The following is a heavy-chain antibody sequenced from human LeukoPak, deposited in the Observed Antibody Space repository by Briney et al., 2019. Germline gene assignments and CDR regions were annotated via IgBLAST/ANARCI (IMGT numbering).Heavy chain of an antibody. CDR2: ISGNTTTT. CDR3: RYYDNNNYFDS. CDR1: GFSFGSYA. Sequence: GGSLRLSCAASGFSFGSYAMSWVRQAPGKGLEWVSIISGNTTTTYYVNYTDSVKGRFTISRDNSKNTLYLQMNSLRPEDTGVYYCRYYDNNNYFDSWGQGTLVTVSS. V-gene: IGHV3-23*01. D-gene: IGHD3-22*01. J-gene: IGHJ4*02.